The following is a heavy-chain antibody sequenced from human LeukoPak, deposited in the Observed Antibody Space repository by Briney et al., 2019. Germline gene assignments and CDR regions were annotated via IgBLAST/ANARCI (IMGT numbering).Heavy chain of an antibody. J-gene: IGHJ4*02. V-gene: IGHV4-38-2*02. CDR1: GYSISSGYY. CDR2: IYHSGST. Sequence: SETLSLTCTVCGYSISSGYYWGWIRQPPGKGLEWIGSIYHSGSTYYNPSLKSRVTISVDTSKDQFSLKLSSVTAADTAVYYCAIEPRAGGTDYWGQGTLVTVSS. CDR3: AIEPRAGGTDY. D-gene: IGHD2-8*02.